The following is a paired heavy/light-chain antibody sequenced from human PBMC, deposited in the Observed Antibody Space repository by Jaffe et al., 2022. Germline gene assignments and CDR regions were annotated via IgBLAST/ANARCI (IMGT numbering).Light chain of an antibody. J-gene: IGKJ3*01. CDR1: QSLLHSNGYNY. CDR3: MQALQTPFT. CDR2: LGS. Sequence: DIVMTQSPLSLPVTPGEPASISCRSSQSLLHSNGYNYLDWYLQKSGQSPQLLIYLGSNRASGVPDRFSGSGSGTDFTLKISRVEAEDVGVYYCMQALQTPFTFGPGTKVDIK. V-gene: IGKV2-28*01.
Heavy chain of an antibody. CDR2: IRSDGSNK. V-gene: IGHV3-30*02. D-gene: IGHD2-15*01. Sequence: QVQLVESGGGVVQPGGSLRLSCAASGFTFSTYAMHWVRQAPGKGLEWVAFIRSDGSNKYYADSVKGRFTISRDNSKNTLFLQMNSLRAEDTAVYYCAKKACSGAGCSRDYYYMDVWGKGTTVTVSS. CDR1: GFTFSTYA. J-gene: IGHJ6*03. CDR3: AKKACSGAGCSRDYYYMDV.